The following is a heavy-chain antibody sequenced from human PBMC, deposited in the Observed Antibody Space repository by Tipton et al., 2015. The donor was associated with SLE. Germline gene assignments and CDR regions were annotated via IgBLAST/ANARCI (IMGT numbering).Heavy chain of an antibody. CDR2: IYSGGST. CDR3: AKALTVAGTEVYFDY. Sequence: SLRLSCAASGFTVSSNYMSWVRQAPGKGLEWVSVIYSGGSTYYADSVKGRFTISRDNSKNTLYLQINSLRAEDTAVYYCAKALTVAGTEVYFDYWGQGTLVTVSS. V-gene: IGHV3-66*02. J-gene: IGHJ4*02. CDR1: GFTVSSNY. D-gene: IGHD6-19*01.